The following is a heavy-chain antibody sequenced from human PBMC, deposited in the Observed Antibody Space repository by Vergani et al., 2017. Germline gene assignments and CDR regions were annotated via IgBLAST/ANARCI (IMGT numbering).Heavy chain of an antibody. J-gene: IGHJ4*02. Sequence: QVQLQESGPGLVKPSETLSLTCSVSGDSMNTYHWTWIRQPPGKGLEWIGYIYDSGDTKYNPYLKSRVTMSLDTSKNQFSLNLYSVTAADTAVYYCAGGAWWWLRQIDSWGQGTLVTVSS. CDR2: IYDSGDT. D-gene: IGHD2-15*01. CDR3: AGGAWWWLRQIDS. CDR1: GDSMNTYH. V-gene: IGHV4-59*01.